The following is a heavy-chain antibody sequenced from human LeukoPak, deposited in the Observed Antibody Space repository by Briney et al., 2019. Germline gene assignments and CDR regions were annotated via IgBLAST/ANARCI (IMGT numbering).Heavy chain of an antibody. CDR2: IGPSSSTI. J-gene: IGHJ4*02. V-gene: IGHV3-48*02. CDR1: GFAFNSYS. CDR3: ARQDAYGSGDS. Sequence: GGSLRLSCAASGFAFNSYSMNWVRQAPGKGLEWVSYIGPSSSTIYYADSVKGRFTISRDNAKNSLYLQRNSLRDEDTAVYYCARQDAYGSGDSWGQGTLVTVSS. D-gene: IGHD3-10*01.